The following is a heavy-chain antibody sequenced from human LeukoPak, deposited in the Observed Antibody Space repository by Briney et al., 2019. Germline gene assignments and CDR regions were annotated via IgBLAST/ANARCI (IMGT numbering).Heavy chain of an antibody. CDR1: GDSFSSVTDY. V-gene: IGHV4-39*07. CDR2: GDYSGGT. J-gene: IGHJ4*02. Sequence: SETLSLTCTVSGDSFSSVTDYWAWTRQPPGKGLEWIARGDYSGGTYYNPSLESRVAISADMSKNQFSLKLTSVTGADTAVYYCAGERGEEYSSGWYKRNYFDNWGQGIRVTVSS. CDR3: AGERGEEYSSGWYKRNYFDN. D-gene: IGHD6-19*01.